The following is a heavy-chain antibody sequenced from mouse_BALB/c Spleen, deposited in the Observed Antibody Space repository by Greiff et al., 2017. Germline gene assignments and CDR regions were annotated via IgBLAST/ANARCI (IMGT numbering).Heavy chain of an antibody. J-gene: IGHJ3*01. Sequence: QVHVKQSGAELARPGASVKMSCKASGYTFTSYTMHWVKQRPGQGLEWIGYINPSSGYTNYNQKFKDKATLTADKSSSTAYMQLSSLTSEDSAVYYCARDYYDYDVTYWGQGTLVTVSA. CDR2: INPSSGYT. D-gene: IGHD2-4*01. CDR1: GYTFTSYT. V-gene: IGHV1-4*01. CDR3: ARDYYDYDVTY.